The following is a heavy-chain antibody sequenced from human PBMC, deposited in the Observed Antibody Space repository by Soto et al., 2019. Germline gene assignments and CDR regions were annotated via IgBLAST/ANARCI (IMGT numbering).Heavy chain of an antibody. CDR1: GFTFSSYW. J-gene: IGHJ4*02. Sequence: GGSLRLSCAASGFTFSSYWMHWVRQAPGKGLVWVSRINSDGSSTSYADSVKGRFTISRDNAKNTLYLQMNSLRAEDTAVYYCARGKPYCSSTSCYDYYFDYWGQGTLVTVSS. V-gene: IGHV3-74*01. CDR2: INSDGSST. D-gene: IGHD2-2*01. CDR3: ARGKPYCSSTSCYDYYFDY.